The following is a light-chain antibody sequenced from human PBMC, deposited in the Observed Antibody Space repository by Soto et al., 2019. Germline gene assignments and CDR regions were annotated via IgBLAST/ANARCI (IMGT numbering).Light chain of an antibody. CDR1: QRVASN. CDR2: GAS. V-gene: IGKV3-15*01. CDR3: QQYNNWPRT. Sequence: EIVLTQSPATLSLSPGERASLSCRASQRVASNLAWYQQKPGQAPRLLIYGASTRATGVPARFSGSGSGTEFSLTISSLQSEDFAVYYCQQYNNWPRTFGQGTKVEIK. J-gene: IGKJ1*01.